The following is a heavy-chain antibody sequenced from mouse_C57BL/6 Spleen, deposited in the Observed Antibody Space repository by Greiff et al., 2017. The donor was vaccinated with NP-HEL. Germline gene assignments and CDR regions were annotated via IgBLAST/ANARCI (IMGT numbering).Heavy chain of an antibody. CDR2: ISDGGSYT. CDR3: ARVGGYGSPFAY. V-gene: IGHV5-4*01. D-gene: IGHD1-1*01. CDR1: GFTFSSYA. Sequence: EVQVVESGGGLVKPGGSLKLSCAASGFTFSSYAMSWVRQTPEKRLEWVATISDGGSYTYYPDNVKGRFTISRDNAKNNLYLQMSHLKSEDTAMYYCARVGGYGSPFAYWGQGTLVTVSA. J-gene: IGHJ3*01.